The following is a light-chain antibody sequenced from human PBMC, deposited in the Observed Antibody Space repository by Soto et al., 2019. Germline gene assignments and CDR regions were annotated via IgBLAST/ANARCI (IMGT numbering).Light chain of an antibody. V-gene: IGKV4-1*01. CDR2: WAS. CDR3: KQYYSAPLT. Sequence: IVMTQSPDSLAVSLGESATINCESSQSLLYSSNNKTYLAWYQQKPGQPPKLLVYWASTRESGVPDRFSASAAGKDFTRTTNSLQAADVAVYYRKQYYSAPLTLGLGTKVEI. J-gene: IGKJ4*01. CDR1: QSLLYSSNNKTY.